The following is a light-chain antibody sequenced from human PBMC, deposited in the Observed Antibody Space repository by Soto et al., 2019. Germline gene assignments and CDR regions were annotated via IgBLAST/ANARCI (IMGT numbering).Light chain of an antibody. CDR2: AAS. V-gene: IGKV1-17*01. J-gene: IGKJ3*01. CDR1: QGIRNA. Sequence: DIQMTQSPSSLSASVGDRVTITCRASQGIRNALGWYQQKPGKAPKRLIYAASSLQSGVPSRFSGSGSGTEFNLTISRLQPEDVATYYCLQHNTYPFTFGPGTKVDIK. CDR3: LQHNTYPFT.